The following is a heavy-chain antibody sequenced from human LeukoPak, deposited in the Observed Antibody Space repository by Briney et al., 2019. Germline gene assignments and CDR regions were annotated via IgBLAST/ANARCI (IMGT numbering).Heavy chain of an antibody. CDR1: GFTFSSYG. D-gene: IGHD4-17*01. CDR2: ISYDGSNK. V-gene: IGHV3-30*18. Sequence: GGSLRLSCAASGFTFSSYGMHWVRQAPGKGLEWVAVISYDGSNKYYADSVKGRFTISRDNSKNTLYLQMNSLRAEDTAVYYCAKDLEDGDYFDYWGQGTLVTVSS. J-gene: IGHJ4*02. CDR3: AKDLEDGDYFDY.